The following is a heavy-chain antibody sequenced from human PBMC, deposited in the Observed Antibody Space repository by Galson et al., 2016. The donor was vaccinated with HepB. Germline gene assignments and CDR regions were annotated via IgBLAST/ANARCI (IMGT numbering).Heavy chain of an antibody. CDR2: TNPNSGGT. CDR1: AYTFTDYY. D-gene: IGHD2-2*01. V-gene: IGHV1-2*02. J-gene: IGHJ1*01. CDR3: ARQLGYCSSTSCYQGAFQY. Sequence: SVKVSCKGSAYTFTDYYLHWVRLAPGQGLEWMGWTNPNSGGTNYAQKFQGRVTMTRDTSISTAYMELSRLRSDDAAVDYCARQLGYCSSTSCYQGAFQYWGQGTLVTVSS.